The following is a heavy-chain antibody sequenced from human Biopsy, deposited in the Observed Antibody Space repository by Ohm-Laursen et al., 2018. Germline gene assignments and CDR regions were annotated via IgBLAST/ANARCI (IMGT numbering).Heavy chain of an antibody. CDR3: ARDRGYYSDRTVPGYFDL. V-gene: IGHV4-59*01. J-gene: IGHJ2*01. CDR2: VYYTGST. CDR1: GDSIGSYY. Sequence: GTLSLTCTVSGDSIGSYYWSWIRQPPGKGLEWIGYVYYTGSTDYNPSLQSRVTISVGTSKNHFSLRLRSVTPADTAIYCARDRGYYSDRTVPGYFDLWGRGTLVTVSS. D-gene: IGHD3-22*01.